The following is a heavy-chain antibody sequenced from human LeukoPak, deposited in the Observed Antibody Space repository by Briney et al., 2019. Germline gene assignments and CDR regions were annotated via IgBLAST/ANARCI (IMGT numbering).Heavy chain of an antibody. V-gene: IGHV3-23*01. CDR2: ISGSGGST. CDR3: AKGDGGDCYSWFDY. D-gene: IGHD2-21*02. Sequence: GGSLRLSCAASGFTFSSYAMSWVRQTPGKGLEWVSSISGSGGSTYYADSVKGRFTISRDNSKNTLYLQMNSLRAEDTAVYYCAKGDGGDCYSWFDYWGQGTLVTVSS. J-gene: IGHJ4*02. CDR1: GFTFSSYA.